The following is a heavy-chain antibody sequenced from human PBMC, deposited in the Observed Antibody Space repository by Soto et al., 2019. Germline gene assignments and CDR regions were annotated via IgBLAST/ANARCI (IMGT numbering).Heavy chain of an antibody. Sequence: EVQLVESGGGLVQPGGSLRLSCAASGFTVSSNYMSWVRQAPGKGLEWVSVIYSGGSTYYADSVKGRFTISRHNSKNPLYLQMNSLRAEDTAVYYCARGGGPDGLEGDYWGQGTLVTVSS. V-gene: IGHV3-53*04. J-gene: IGHJ4*02. CDR3: ARGGGPDGLEGDY. CDR2: IYSGGST. D-gene: IGHD1-26*01. CDR1: GFTVSSNY.